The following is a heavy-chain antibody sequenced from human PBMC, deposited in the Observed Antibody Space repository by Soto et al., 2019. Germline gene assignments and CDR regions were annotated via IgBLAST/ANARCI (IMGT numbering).Heavy chain of an antibody. Sequence: GGSLRLSCAASGFTFDAYAMHWVRQAPGKGLEWVSGISWNSGSIGYADSVKGRFTISRDNAKNSLYLQMNSLRAEDTALYYCAKEGLKVTTFAYWGQGPLVPVSS. D-gene: IGHD4-17*01. CDR2: ISWNSGSI. V-gene: IGHV3-9*01. CDR1: GFTFDAYA. J-gene: IGHJ4*02. CDR3: AKEGLKVTTFAY.